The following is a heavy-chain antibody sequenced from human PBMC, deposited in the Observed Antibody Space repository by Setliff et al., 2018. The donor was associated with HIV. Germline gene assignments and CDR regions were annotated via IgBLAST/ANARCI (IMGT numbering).Heavy chain of an antibody. J-gene: IGHJ6*02. V-gene: IGHV3-7*01. D-gene: IGHD3-10*02. CDR2: IRQDESEK. Sequence: PGGSLRLSCAASGFTFSNYWMNWVRQAPGKGLEWVANIRQDESEKYYVDSVRGRFTISRDNAKSSLYLQMNSLRAEDPAVYYCARDRDHVVQEGYYDMGVWGQGTTVTVSS. CDR1: GFTFSNYW. CDR3: ARDRDHVVQEGYYDMGV.